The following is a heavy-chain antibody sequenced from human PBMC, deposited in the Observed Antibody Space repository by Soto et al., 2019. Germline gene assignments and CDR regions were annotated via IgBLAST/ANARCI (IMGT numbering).Heavy chain of an antibody. Sequence: QVQLVQSGAEVKKPGSSVKVSCRVSGATFSTHTIIWVRQAPGQGLEWVGRIIPMLGIANYAQKFQGRVTITADKSTSTAYMELSSLRSEDTALYYCARDKDQLPTDWGQGTLVTVSS. CDR2: IIPMLGIA. J-gene: IGHJ1*01. CDR3: ARDKDQLPTD. V-gene: IGHV1-69*02. D-gene: IGHD2-2*01. CDR1: GATFSTHT.